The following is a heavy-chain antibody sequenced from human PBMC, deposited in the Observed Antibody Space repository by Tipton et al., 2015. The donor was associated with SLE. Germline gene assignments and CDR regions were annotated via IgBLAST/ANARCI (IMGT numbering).Heavy chain of an antibody. CDR1: GGSIRSSSYY. Sequence: TLSLTCTVSGGSIRSSSYYWGWIRQPPGKGLEWLGSIYYSGSPYYNPSLKSRVTISVDTSKNQFSLKLSAVTAADTAVYYCARLYFHDYWGQGTLVTVSS. J-gene: IGHJ4*02. CDR2: IYYSGSP. V-gene: IGHV4-39*01. D-gene: IGHD3-9*01. CDR3: ARLYFHDY.